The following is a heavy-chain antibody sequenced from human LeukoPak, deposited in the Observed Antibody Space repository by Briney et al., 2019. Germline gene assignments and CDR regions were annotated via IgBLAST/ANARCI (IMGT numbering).Heavy chain of an antibody. CDR3: AKYSSSWYALNYFDY. CDR2: ISGSGGST. CDR1: GFTFSSYA. D-gene: IGHD6-13*01. V-gene: IGHV3-23*01. Sequence: PGGSLRLSCAASGFTFSSYAMNWVRQAPGKGLKWVSVISGSGGSTYYADSVKGRFTISRDNSKNTLYLQMNSLRAEDTAVYYCAKYSSSWYALNYFDYWGQGTLVTVSS. J-gene: IGHJ4*02.